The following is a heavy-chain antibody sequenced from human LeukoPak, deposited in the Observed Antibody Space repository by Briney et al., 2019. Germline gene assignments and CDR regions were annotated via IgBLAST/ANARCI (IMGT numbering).Heavy chain of an antibody. CDR2: IYTSGST. CDR1: GGSFSGYY. J-gene: IGHJ5*02. Sequence: PSETLSLTCAVYGGSFSGYYWSWIRQPAGKGLEWIGRIYTSGSTNYNPSLKSRVTMSVDTSKNQFSLKLSSVTAADTAVYYCARGVLIFGVGPGNNWFDPWGQGTLVTVSS. V-gene: IGHV4-59*10. D-gene: IGHD3-3*01. CDR3: ARGVLIFGVGPGNNWFDP.